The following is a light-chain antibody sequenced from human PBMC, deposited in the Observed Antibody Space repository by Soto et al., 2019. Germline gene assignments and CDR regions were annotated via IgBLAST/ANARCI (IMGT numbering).Light chain of an antibody. CDR3: QLYGSASWT. V-gene: IGKV3-11*01. Sequence: IVLTQWPATLSLSPGESATLSCRASQGVXNSLGWYQQKPGQAPRILXANASNMATGSPARLSGSGSATDFTLPISRLDHADLAVYYCQLYGSASWTFGQGTKVDIK. CDR1: QGVXNS. J-gene: IGKJ1*01. CDR2: NAS.